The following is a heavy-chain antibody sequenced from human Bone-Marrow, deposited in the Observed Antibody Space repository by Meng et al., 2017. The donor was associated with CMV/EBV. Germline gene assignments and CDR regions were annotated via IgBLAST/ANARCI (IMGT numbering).Heavy chain of an antibody. CDR1: GGSISSYY. Sequence: GSLRLSCTVSGGSISSYYWSWIRQPPGKGLEWIGYIYYSGSTNYNPSLKSRVTISVDTSKNQFSLKLSSVTAADTAVYYCARDNVVWFGDPGGMVVWGQGTTVTVSS. J-gene: IGHJ6*02. CDR3: ARDNVVWFGDPGGMVV. V-gene: IGHV4-59*01. CDR2: IYYSGST. D-gene: IGHD3-10*01.